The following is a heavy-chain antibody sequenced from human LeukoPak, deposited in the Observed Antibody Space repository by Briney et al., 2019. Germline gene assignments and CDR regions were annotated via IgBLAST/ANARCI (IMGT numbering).Heavy chain of an antibody. D-gene: IGHD2-8*01. CDR1: EFTFSNYA. Sequence: GGSLRLSCAASEFTFSNYALHWVRQAPGKGLEWVAVISYDGSNKFYADSVRGRFTISRDNSKNKVSLKMNNLRLDDTAVYYCARGGPLGDTNRFDFWGQGTLITVSS. CDR3: ARGGPLGDTNRFDF. J-gene: IGHJ4*02. CDR2: ISYDGSNK. V-gene: IGHV3-30*04.